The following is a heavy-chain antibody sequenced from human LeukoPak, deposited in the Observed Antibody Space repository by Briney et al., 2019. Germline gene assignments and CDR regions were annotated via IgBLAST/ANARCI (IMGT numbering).Heavy chain of an antibody. V-gene: IGHV3-21*01. CDR2: ISSTSSYI. D-gene: IGHD1-26*01. J-gene: IGHJ2*01. CDR1: RVTFRAHG. Sequence: GGSLRLSCAASRVTFRAHGVNSGPQAPGKGLEWVSSISSTSSYIYYADSVKGRFTISRDNAKHSLFLQMNSLRAEDRAGYLFPRGPSVGSWHFDLWGRGTLVTVSS. CDR3: PRGPSVGSWHFDL.